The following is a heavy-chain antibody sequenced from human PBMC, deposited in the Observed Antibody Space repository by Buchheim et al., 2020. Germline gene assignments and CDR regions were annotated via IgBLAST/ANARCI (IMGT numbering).Heavy chain of an antibody. V-gene: IGHV1-58*01. D-gene: IGHD1-26*01. Sequence: QMQLVQSGPEVKKPGTSVKVSCKTSGLTFSSYAVQWVRQARGQRLEWIGWIVVGSANTRYAQKFQERVTITRDMSTSTAYMELSSLRSEDTAVYYCATSPRSGSEFDYWGQGTL. J-gene: IGHJ4*02. CDR3: ATSPRSGSEFDY. CDR1: GLTFSSYA. CDR2: IVVGSANT.